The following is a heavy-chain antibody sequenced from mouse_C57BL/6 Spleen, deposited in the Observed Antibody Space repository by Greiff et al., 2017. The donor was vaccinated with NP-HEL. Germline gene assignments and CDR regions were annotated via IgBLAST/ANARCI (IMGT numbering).Heavy chain of an antibody. J-gene: IGHJ1*03. CDR2: INPGSGGT. CDR3: ARGATVVAECWYFDV. CDR1: GYAFTNYL. V-gene: IGHV1-54*01. Sequence: VQLQQSGAELVRPGTSVKVSCKASGYAFTNYLIEWVKQRPGQGLEWIGVINPGSGGTNYNEKFKGKATLTADKSSSPAYMQLSSLTSEASAVYGCARGATVVAECWYFDVWGTGTTVTVS. D-gene: IGHD1-1*01.